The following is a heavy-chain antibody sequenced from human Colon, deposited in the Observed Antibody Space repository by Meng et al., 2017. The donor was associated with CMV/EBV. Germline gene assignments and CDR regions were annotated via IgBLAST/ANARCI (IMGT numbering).Heavy chain of an antibody. CDR1: GFTFSSYA. J-gene: IGHJ4*02. CDR2: ISGSGGST. V-gene: IGHV3-23*01. Sequence: GGSLSLSCAASGFTFSSYAMSWVRQAPGKGLEWVSAISGSGGSTYYADSVKGRFTISRDNSKNTLYLQMNSLRAEDTAVYYCAKDGYCSSTSCYKDFDYWGQGTLVTVSS. CDR3: AKDGYCSSTSCYKDFDY. D-gene: IGHD2-2*02.